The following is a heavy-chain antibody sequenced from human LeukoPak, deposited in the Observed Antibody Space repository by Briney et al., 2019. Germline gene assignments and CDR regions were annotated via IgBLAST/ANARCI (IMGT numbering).Heavy chain of an antibody. CDR3: ARGRLYYYDSSGYLLMDYSDY. D-gene: IGHD3-22*01. CDR2: INWNGGST. CDR1: GFTFDDYG. Sequence: GGSLRLSCAASGFTFDDYGMSWVRHAPGKGLEWVSGINWNGGSTGYADSVKGRFTISRDNAKNSLYLQMNSLRAEDTALYYCARGRLYYYDSSGYLLMDYSDYWGQGTLVTVST. J-gene: IGHJ4*02. V-gene: IGHV3-20*04.